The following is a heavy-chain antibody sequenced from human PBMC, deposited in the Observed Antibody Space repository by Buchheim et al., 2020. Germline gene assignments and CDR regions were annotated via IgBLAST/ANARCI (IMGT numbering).Heavy chain of an antibody. J-gene: IGHJ4*02. CDR3: VRERGYHDSSGYRTEIDS. D-gene: IGHD3-22*01. CDR2: FHYSGAT. CDR1: GGSISGYY. Sequence: QVQLQQSGPGLVKPSETLSLTCTVAGGSISGYYWSWIRQSPGKGLEWLGYFHYSGATNYNPSLKSRITISVDTSKNQFSLKLSSVTAADTAVYFCVRERGYHDSSGYRTEIDSWGQGTL. V-gene: IGHV4-59*01.